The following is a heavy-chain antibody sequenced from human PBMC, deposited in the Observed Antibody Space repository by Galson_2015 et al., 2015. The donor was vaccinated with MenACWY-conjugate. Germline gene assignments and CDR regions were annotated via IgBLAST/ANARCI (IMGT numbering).Heavy chain of an antibody. CDR2: IKKGGSEK. Sequence: SLRLSCAASEFTFSSYWMTWVRQAPGKGLEWVASIKKGGSEKYYVDSVKGRFTISRDNAKNSLYLEMNSLRVEDTAVYSCARGHYGMDVWGQGTTVTASS. CDR3: ARGHYGMDV. J-gene: IGHJ6*02. V-gene: IGHV3-7*03. CDR1: EFTFSSYW.